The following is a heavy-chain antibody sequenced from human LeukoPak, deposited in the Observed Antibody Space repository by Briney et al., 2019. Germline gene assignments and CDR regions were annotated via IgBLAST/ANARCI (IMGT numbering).Heavy chain of an antibody. CDR2: ISGGSTYI. Sequence: PGGSLRLSCAASGFIFTNYNLNWVRQAPGKGLGWISSISGGSTYIYYADSVRGRFTISRDNAKNSVYLQMNSLRGEDTAVYYCARDGSYGSGSYSRGAFDYWGQGTLVTVSS. V-gene: IGHV3-21*01. J-gene: IGHJ4*02. CDR3: ARDGSYGSGSYSRGAFDY. CDR1: GFIFTNYN. D-gene: IGHD3-10*01.